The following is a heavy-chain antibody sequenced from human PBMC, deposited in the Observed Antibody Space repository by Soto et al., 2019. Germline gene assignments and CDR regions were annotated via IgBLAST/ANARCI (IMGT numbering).Heavy chain of an antibody. Sequence: QVQLVQSGAEVKKPGSSVKVSCKASGGTFRNYAMSWVRQAPGQGLEWMGRIFPTFGTADYAQNFQGRVTTTADESMSTVYMELTSLRSDDTAVYYCATWGDVSGNFPHWGQGTPVTVSS. CDR2: IFPTFGTA. CDR1: GGTFRNYA. D-gene: IGHD6-19*01. V-gene: IGHV1-69*18. J-gene: IGHJ4*02. CDR3: ATWGDVSGNFPH.